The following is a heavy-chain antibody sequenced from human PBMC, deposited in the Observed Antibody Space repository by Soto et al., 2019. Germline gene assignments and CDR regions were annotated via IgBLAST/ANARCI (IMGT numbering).Heavy chain of an antibody. CDR3: AKDPAYYGSGSDPETGYYMDV. J-gene: IGHJ6*03. V-gene: IGHV3-30*18. Sequence: GGSLRLSCAASGFTFSSYGMHWVRQAPGKGLEWVAVISYDGSNKYYADSVKGRFTISRDNSKNTLYLQMNSLRAEDTAVYYCAKDPAYYGSGSDPETGYYMDVWGKGTTVTVSS. CDR1: GFTFSSYG. CDR2: ISYDGSNK. D-gene: IGHD3-10*01.